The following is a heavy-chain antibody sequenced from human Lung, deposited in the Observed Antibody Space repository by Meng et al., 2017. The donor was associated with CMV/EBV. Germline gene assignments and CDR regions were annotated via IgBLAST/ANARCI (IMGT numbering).Heavy chain of an antibody. CDR2: ISYDVTKK. CDR3: ARDRLFDL. Sequence: SCAASGFTFSNYILHWVRQAPGKGLEWLTFISYDVTKKYYADSVKGRFTISRDNSKNTVYLQMNSLRAEDTALYYCARDRLFDLGGQGTGATVPS. J-gene: IGHJ3*01. CDR1: GFTFSNYI. V-gene: IGHV3-30*03.